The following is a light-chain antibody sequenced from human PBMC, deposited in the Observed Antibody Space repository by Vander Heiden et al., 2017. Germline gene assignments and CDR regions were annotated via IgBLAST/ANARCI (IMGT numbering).Light chain of an antibody. J-gene: IGKJ4*01. CDR1: KGISNY. CDR3: QQLDSYPRT. CDR2: GAS. Sequence: IELTQPPPSLSAPVGDRVIIACRACKGISNYLAWYQQKPGNAPNLLIYGASTLQTGVPSRFSGSGYGTDFTLTISSLQPEDFATYYCQQLDSYPRTFGGGTEVEIK. V-gene: IGKV1-9*01.